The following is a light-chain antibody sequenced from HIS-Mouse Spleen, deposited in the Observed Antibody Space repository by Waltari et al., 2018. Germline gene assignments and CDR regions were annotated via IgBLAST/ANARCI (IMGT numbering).Light chain of an antibody. Sequence: QSALTQPASVSGSPGQSITISCTGTSSDVGGYNYVSWYQQHPGKAPKLMFYEVSNRPAGVSNRVSGSKSGNTASLTISGLQAEDEADYYCSSYTSSSTLWVFGGGTKLTVL. CDR2: EVS. CDR3: SSYTSSSTLWV. J-gene: IGLJ3*02. CDR1: SSDVGGYNY. V-gene: IGLV2-14*01.